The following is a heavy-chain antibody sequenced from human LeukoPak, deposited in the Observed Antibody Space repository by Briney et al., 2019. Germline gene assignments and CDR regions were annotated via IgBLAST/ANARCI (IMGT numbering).Heavy chain of an antibody. J-gene: IGHJ6*03. CDR1: GYTFTSYD. Sequence: GASVSVSCKASGYTFTSYDINWVRQATGQGLEWRGWINPNSGGTNYAQKSQGRVTMTRDTSMSTAYMELSRLRSDDTAVYYCARRDIVVVPAAINYYYYYMDVWGKGTTVTVSS. V-gene: IGHV1-2*02. D-gene: IGHD2-2*02. CDR3: ARRDIVVVPAAINYYYYYMDV. CDR2: INPNSGGT.